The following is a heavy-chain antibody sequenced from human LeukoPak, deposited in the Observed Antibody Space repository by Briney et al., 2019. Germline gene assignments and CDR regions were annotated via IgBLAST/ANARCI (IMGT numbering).Heavy chain of an antibody. CDR2: IYYSGST. V-gene: IGHV4-39*01. CDR3: AGNPYYYYDSSGYYNY. D-gene: IGHD3-22*01. Sequence: SETLSLTCTVSGGSISSSSYYWGWIRQPPGKGLEWIGSIYYSGSTYYNPSLKSRVTISVDTSKNQFSLKLSSVTAADTAVYYCAGNPYYYYDSSGYYNYWGQGTLVTVSS. J-gene: IGHJ4*02. CDR1: GGSISSSSYY.